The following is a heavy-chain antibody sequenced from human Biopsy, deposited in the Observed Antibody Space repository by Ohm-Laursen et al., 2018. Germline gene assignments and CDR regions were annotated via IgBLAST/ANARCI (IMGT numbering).Heavy chain of an antibody. CDR2: IFYSANT. Sequence: SQTLSLTCTVSGGSITSSGYWWSWIRHHPGKGLEWIGNIFYSANTYYNPSLKSRVTISVDTSKNQFSLKLSSVTAADTAAYYCARLGSGDYFPTFFDFWGQGALVTVSS. CDR3: ARLGSGDYFPTFFDF. J-gene: IGHJ4*02. D-gene: IGHD5-12*01. V-gene: IGHV4-31*03. CDR1: GGSITSSGYW.